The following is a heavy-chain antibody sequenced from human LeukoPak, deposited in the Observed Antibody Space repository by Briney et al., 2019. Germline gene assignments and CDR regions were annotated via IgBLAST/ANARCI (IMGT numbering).Heavy chain of an antibody. CDR1: GYTFTSYD. V-gene: IGHV1-8*02. D-gene: IGHD2-15*01. CDR3: AREDGGIDWYFDL. J-gene: IGHJ2*01. CDR2: MNPNSGNT. Sequence: ASVKVSCKASGYTFTSYDINWVRQATGQGLEWMGWMNPNSGNTGYAQKFQGRVTMTRNTSISTAYMELSSVTAADTAVYYCAREDGGIDWYFDLWGRGTLVTVSS.